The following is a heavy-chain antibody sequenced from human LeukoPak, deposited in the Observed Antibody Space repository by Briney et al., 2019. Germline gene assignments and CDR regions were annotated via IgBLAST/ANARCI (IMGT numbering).Heavy chain of an antibody. J-gene: IGHJ4*02. D-gene: IGHD3-10*01. CDR3: AREDTMVRGVIDY. V-gene: IGHV3-21*01. CDR1: GFTFSSYS. CDR2: ISSSSSYI. Sequence: GGSLRLSCAASGFTFSSYSMNWVRQAPGKGLGWVSSISSSSSYIYYADSVKGRFTISRDNAKNSLYLQMNSLRAEDTAVYYCAREDTMVRGVIDYWGQGTLVTVSS.